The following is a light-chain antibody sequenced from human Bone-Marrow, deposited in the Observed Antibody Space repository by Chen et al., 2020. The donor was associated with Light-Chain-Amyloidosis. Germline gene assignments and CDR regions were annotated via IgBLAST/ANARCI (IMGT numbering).Light chain of an antibody. CDR1: QSVRFS. J-gene: IGKJ1*01. V-gene: IGKV3-11*01. CDR2: DAS. CDR3: QQRSNWPRT. Sequence: EIVLTQSPATLSLSPGDRVTLSCRASQSVRFSLAWYQQKPGQAPRLLIYDASNRSTGIPARFSGSGSMTDFTLTISSLEPEDFSVYYCQQRSNWPRTFGKGTKVDIK.